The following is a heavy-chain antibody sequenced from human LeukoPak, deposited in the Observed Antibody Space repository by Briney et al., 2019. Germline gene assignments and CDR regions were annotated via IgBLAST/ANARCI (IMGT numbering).Heavy chain of an antibody. J-gene: IGHJ3*02. Sequence: GGSLRLSCAASGFTFSSYGMHWGRQAPGKGLEWVAVIWYDGSNKYYADSVKGRCTISRDNSKNKLYMQMTSLRAEDTAVYYCASGSYDSSGYQRGHAFDIWGQGTMVTVSS. V-gene: IGHV3-33*01. D-gene: IGHD3-22*01. CDR2: IWYDGSNK. CDR1: GFTFSSYG. CDR3: ASGSYDSSGYQRGHAFDI.